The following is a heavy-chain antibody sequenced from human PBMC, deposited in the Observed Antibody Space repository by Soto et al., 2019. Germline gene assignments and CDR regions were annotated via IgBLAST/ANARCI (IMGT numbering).Heavy chain of an antibody. CDR3: ARHPPYSNRGLEMDV. CDR1: GGSITNYY. CDR2: IYNSGGT. J-gene: IGHJ6*04. Sequence: SETLSLTCTVSGGSITNYYWIWIRQPPGKGLEWIGYIYNSGGTNYNPSLKSRVTISVDTSKNQFSLRLSSVIAADTAVYYCARHPPYSNRGLEMDVWGKGTTVTVSS. D-gene: IGHD6-13*01. V-gene: IGHV4-59*08.